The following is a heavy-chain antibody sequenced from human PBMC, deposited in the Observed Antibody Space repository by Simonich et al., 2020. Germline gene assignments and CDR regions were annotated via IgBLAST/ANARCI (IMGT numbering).Heavy chain of an antibody. Sequence: QVQLVQSGAEVKKPGASVKVSCKASGYTFTGYYMHWVRQAPGQGLECMGKLNPNSAGTNYEQKFKGSVTMTRDTSISTAYMELSRLRSDDTAVYYCARDRAARYYYYYYMDVGGKGTTVTVSS. D-gene: IGHD6-6*01. V-gene: IGHV1-2*02. CDR1: GYTFTGYY. CDR3: ARDRAARYYYYYYMDV. J-gene: IGHJ6*03. CDR2: LNPNSAGT.